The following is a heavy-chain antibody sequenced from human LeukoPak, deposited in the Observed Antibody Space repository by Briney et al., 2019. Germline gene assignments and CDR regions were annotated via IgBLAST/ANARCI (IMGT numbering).Heavy chain of an antibody. J-gene: IGHJ5*02. D-gene: IGHD5-12*01. Sequence: ASVKVSRKASGYTFTSYYMHWVRQAPGQGLEWMGIINPSGGSTSYAQKFQGRVTMTRDMSTSTVYMELSSLRSEDTAVYYCARCGYWNWFDPWGQGTLVTVSS. V-gene: IGHV1-46*01. CDR2: INPSGGST. CDR3: ARCGYWNWFDP. CDR1: GYTFTSYY.